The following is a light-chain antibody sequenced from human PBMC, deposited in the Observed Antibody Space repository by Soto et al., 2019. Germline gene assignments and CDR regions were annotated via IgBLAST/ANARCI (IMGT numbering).Light chain of an antibody. V-gene: IGKV3-15*01. Sequence: EILMTQSPATLSVPPGAIATLSCSASQSVSSNLAWYQQKPGQAPRLLIYGESARATDIPARFSGSGSGTEFTLTISSLQSEYFGVYYCEHYNNWPQYTFGQGTKLEIK. CDR1: QSVSSN. CDR3: EHYNNWPQYT. CDR2: GES. J-gene: IGKJ2*01.